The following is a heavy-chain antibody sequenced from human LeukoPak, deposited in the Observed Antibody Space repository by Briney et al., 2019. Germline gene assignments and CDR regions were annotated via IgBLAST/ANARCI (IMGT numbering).Heavy chain of an antibody. D-gene: IGHD3-3*01. Sequence: GGSLGLSCAASGFTFSSYSMNWVRQAPGKGLEWVSYISSSSSTIYYADSVKGRFTISRDNAKNSLYLQMNSLRAEDTAVYYCARGRSGHDYWGQGTLVTVSS. CDR1: GFTFSSYS. V-gene: IGHV3-48*04. CDR2: ISSSSSTI. CDR3: ARGRSGHDY. J-gene: IGHJ4*02.